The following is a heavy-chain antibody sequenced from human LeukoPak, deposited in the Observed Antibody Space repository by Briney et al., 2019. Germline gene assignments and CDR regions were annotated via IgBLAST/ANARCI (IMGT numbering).Heavy chain of an antibody. J-gene: IGHJ4*02. CDR3: ARDWDVDTAMVTVDY. Sequence: GGSLRLSCAGSGFTFSSYSMSWVRHAPGKGLEWVSYISGSGKTIYYADSVKGRFTISRDNTKNSLYLQMNSLGAEDTAVYYCARDWDVDTAMVTVDYWGQGTLVTVSS. V-gene: IGHV3-48*01. CDR1: GFTFSSYS. CDR2: ISGSGKTI. D-gene: IGHD5-18*01.